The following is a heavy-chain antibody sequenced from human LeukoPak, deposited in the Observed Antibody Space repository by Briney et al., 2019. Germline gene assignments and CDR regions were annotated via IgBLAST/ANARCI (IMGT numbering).Heavy chain of an antibody. D-gene: IGHD3-16*01. CDR2: LNSDGSST. J-gene: IGHJ4*02. V-gene: IGHV3-74*01. CDR3: ARSRYDYIWGIDY. Sequence: VGSLRLSCAASGFTFSNYWMHWVRQAPGKGLVWVSRLNSDGSSTNYADSVKGRFTISRDNAKNTLYLQMNSLRDEDTAVFYCARSRYDYIWGIDYWGQGTLVTISS. CDR1: GFTFSNYW.